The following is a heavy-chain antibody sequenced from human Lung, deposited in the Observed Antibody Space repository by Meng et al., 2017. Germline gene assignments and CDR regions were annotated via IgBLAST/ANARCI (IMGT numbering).Heavy chain of an antibody. J-gene: IGHJ2*01. CDR1: GGSISSSNYY. Sequence: QVPLQESGPGLVKPSQTLSLTCTVSGGSISSSNYYWSWIRQPPGKGLEWSGHIYNSGSTYYNPSLKSRITISVDTSKNQFSLKLSSVTAADTAAYYCARGQKGYFDLWGRGTLVTVSS. CDR3: ARGQKGYFDL. V-gene: IGHV4-30-4*01. CDR2: IYNSGST.